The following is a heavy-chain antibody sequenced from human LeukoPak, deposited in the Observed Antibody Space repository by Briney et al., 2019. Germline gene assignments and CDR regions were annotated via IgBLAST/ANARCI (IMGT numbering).Heavy chain of an antibody. CDR2: IYYSGST. CDR3: ARGARGYSYGYYYYMDV. V-gene: IGHV4-61*05. D-gene: IGHD5-18*01. Sequence: SETLSLTCTVSGASISSSSFYWGWIRQPPGKGLEWIGYIYYSGSTNYNPSLKSRVTISVDTSKNQFSLKLSSVTAADAAVYYCARGARGYSYGYYYYMDVWGKGTTVTVSS. J-gene: IGHJ6*03. CDR1: GASISSSSFY.